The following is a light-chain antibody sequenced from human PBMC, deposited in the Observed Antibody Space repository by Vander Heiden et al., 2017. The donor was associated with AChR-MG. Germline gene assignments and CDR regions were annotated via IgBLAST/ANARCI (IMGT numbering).Light chain of an antibody. CDR2: DDS. V-gene: IGLV3-21*02. J-gene: IGLJ2*01. CDR1: DLGSKS. Sequence: SYALTQPPSVSVAPGQTARITCGGNDLGSKSVHWYQQKSGQAPVLVVQDDSDRPSGIPARFSGSNSGNTATLTISRVEAGDEADFYCQVWDSSSDHVVFGGGTKLTVL. CDR3: QVWDSSSDHVV.